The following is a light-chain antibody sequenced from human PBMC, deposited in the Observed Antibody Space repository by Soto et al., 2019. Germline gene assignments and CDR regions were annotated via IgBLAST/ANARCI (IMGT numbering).Light chain of an antibody. CDR2: DDS. J-gene: IGLJ1*01. CDR1: NIGSKS. V-gene: IGLV3-21*02. CDR3: QVWDSSSDHYV. Sequence: SYELTQPPSVSVAPGQTARITYGGDNIGSKSVHWYQQKPGQAPVLVVYDDSDRPSGIPERFSGSNSGNTATLTISRVGAGDEADYYCQVWDSSSDHYVFGTGTKLTVL.